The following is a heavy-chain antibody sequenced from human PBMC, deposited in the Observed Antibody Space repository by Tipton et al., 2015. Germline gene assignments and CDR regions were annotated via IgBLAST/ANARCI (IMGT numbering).Heavy chain of an antibody. CDR3: ARGGNDFWSGQGPWYFDS. D-gene: IGHD3-3*01. CDR1: GGSVSSGSYY. CDR2: MYYSGST. V-gene: IGHV4-61*01. J-gene: IGHJ4*02. Sequence: TLSLTCSVSGGSVSSGSYYWAWIRQPPGKGLEWIGYMYYSGSTDYSSSLKSRVTISIDTSKNQFSLNLNSVTAADTAVYYCARGGNDFWSGQGPWYFDSWGQGTLVTVSS.